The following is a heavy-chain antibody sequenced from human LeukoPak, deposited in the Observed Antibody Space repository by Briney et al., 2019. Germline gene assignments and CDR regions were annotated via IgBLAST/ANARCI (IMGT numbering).Heavy chain of an antibody. CDR3: ARGIGTTNFDY. V-gene: IGHV4-4*07. D-gene: IGHD1-7*01. CDR1: GDSTNGYY. J-gene: IGHJ4*02. CDR2: IHTSGTT. Sequence: SETLSLTCTVSGDSTNGYYWSWIRQPAGEGLEWIGRIHTSGTTNYNPSLKSRVTMSVDTSKTQFSLRLNSVTAADTAVYYCARGIGTTNFDYWGQGALVTVSS.